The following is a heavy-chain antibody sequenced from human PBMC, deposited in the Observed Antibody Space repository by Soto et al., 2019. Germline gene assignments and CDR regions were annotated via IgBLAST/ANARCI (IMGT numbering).Heavy chain of an antibody. J-gene: IGHJ4*02. CDR3: ARHPPTIFGVVTDYDFDY. D-gene: IGHD3-3*01. CDR1: GGSISSSSYY. V-gene: IGHV4-39*01. Sequence: PSETLSLTCTVSGGSISSSSYYWGWIRQPPGKGLEWIGSIYYSGSTNYNPSLKSRVTISVDTSKNQFSLKLSSVTAADTAVYYCARHPPTIFGVVTDYDFDYWGQGTLVTVSS. CDR2: IYYSGST.